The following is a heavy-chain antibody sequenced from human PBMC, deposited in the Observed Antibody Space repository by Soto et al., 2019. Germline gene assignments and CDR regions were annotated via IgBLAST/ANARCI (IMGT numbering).Heavy chain of an antibody. V-gene: IGHV1-69*08. J-gene: IGHJ4*02. Sequence: QVQLVQSGAEVKKPGSSVKVSCKASGGTFSSYTISWVRQAPGQGLEWMGRIIPILGIANYAQKFQGSVTITEDKTTSTAYMELSSLRSEDTAVYYCARDIAPLTYYYDSSGHSYFGYWGPGPLVTVS. CDR1: GGTFSSYT. CDR3: ARDIAPLTYYYDSSGHSYFGY. D-gene: IGHD3-22*01. CDR2: IIPILGIA.